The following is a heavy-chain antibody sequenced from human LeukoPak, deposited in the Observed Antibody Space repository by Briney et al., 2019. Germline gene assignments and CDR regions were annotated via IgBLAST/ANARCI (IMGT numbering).Heavy chain of an antibody. D-gene: IGHD2-2*02. Sequence: ASVKVSCKASGYTFTGYDMHWVRQAPGQGLEWMGWINPNIGGTNYAQKFQSRVTMTRDTSISTAYMELSRLKSDDTAVYYCARARIVVVPAAISPTRHYYYYYMDVWGKGTTVTVSS. CDR3: ARARIVVVPAAISPTRHYYYYYMDV. J-gene: IGHJ6*03. V-gene: IGHV1-2*02. CDR1: GYTFTGYD. CDR2: INPNIGGT.